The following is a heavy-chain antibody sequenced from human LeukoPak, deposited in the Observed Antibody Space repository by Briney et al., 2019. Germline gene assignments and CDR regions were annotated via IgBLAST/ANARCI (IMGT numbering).Heavy chain of an antibody. D-gene: IGHD3-16*01. J-gene: IGHJ4*02. Sequence: TGGSLRLSCAASGFILSSYTIHWVRQAPGKGLEWVSSITSSPNDMHYADSLSGRFTVSRDNANNSLHLQVDSLRVEDTAVYYCWRDSPYDASLWGQGTLVTVSS. CDR2: ITSSPNDM. CDR3: WRDSPYDASL. CDR1: GFILSSYT. V-gene: IGHV3-21*01.